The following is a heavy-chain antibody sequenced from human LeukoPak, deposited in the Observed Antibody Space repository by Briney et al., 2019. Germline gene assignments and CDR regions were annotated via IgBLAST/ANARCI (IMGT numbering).Heavy chain of an antibody. CDR2: IYPGDSNT. CDR3: ASNRGSGTAPLESCSDP. J-gene: IGHJ5*02. D-gene: IGHD2-15*01. CDR1: GYSFTNYW. V-gene: IGHV5-51*01. Sequence: GESLKISCKGAGYSFTNYWIAWVRQMPGKGLEWMGIIYPGDSNTRYSPSFQGQVTISADKSISTAYLQWSSLKASHTAVYSCASNRGSGTAPLESCSDPWGQETLVTVSS.